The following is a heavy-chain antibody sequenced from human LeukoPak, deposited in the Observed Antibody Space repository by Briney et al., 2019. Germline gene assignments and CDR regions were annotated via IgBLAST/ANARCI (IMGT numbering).Heavy chain of an antibody. CDR3: AREGVEMATLTFAFDY. J-gene: IGHJ4*02. CDR2: IIPIFGTA. CDR1: GGTFSSYA. Sequence: ASVKVSCKASGGTFSSYAISWVRQAPGQGLEWMGGIIPIFGTANYAQKFQGRVTITADESTSTAYMELSSLRSEDTAVYYCAREGVEMATLTFAFDYWGQGTLVTVSS. V-gene: IGHV1-69*13. D-gene: IGHD5-24*01.